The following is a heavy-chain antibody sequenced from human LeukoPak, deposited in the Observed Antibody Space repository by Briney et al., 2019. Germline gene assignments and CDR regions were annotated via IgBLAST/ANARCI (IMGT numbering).Heavy chain of an antibody. CDR1: GYTFTSYY. CDR2: INPSGGST. D-gene: IGHD3-10*01. J-gene: IGHJ6*02. Sequence: ASVKVSCKASGYTFTSYYMHRVRQAPGQGLEWMGIINPSGGSTSYAQKFQGRVTMTRDTSTSTVYMELSSLRSEDTAVYYCARGTLWLGELFKSYYYYYGMDVWGQGTTVTVSS. V-gene: IGHV1-46*01. CDR3: ARGTLWLGELFKSYYYYYGMDV.